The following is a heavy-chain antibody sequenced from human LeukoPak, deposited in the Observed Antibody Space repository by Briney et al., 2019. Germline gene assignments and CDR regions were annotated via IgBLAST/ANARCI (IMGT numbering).Heavy chain of an antibody. CDR3: ARQDTAMVLYYYGMDV. D-gene: IGHD5-18*01. CDR2: ISSSGSTI. CDR1: GFSFGSYD. Sequence: GGSLRLSCAASGFSFGSYDMSWVRQAPGKGLEWVSYISSSGSTIYYADSVKGRFTISRDNAKNSLYLQMNSLRAEDTAVYYCARQDTAMVLYYYGMDVWGQGTTVTVSS. J-gene: IGHJ6*02. V-gene: IGHV3-48*03.